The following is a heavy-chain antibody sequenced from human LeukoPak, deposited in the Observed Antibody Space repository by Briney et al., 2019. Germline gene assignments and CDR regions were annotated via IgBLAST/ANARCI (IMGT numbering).Heavy chain of an antibody. J-gene: IGHJ6*03. CDR2: IIPIFGTA. CDR1: GGTFSSYA. V-gene: IGHV1-69*06. D-gene: IGHD2-15*01. Sequence: ASVKVSCKASGGTFSSYAISWVRQAPGQGLEWMGGIIPIFGTANYAQKFQGRVTITADKSTSTAYMELSSLRSEDTAVYYCARGWCSGGSCYSVRAHYYYMDVWGKGTTVTVSS. CDR3: ARGWCSGGSCYSVRAHYYYMDV.